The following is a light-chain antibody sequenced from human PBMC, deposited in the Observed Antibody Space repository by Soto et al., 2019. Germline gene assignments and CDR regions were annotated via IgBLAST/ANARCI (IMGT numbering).Light chain of an antibody. CDR3: NSQRSSGTRV. Sequence: QSVLIQPASVSGSPGQSITISCTGTSSDVGGSNYVSWYQHHPGKAPKLMIYEVSNRPSGVSNRFSGSKSGYTASLTISGLQAEDEADYYCNSQRSSGTRVFGTGTKVTVL. J-gene: IGLJ1*01. CDR1: SSDVGGSNY. V-gene: IGLV2-14*01. CDR2: EVS.